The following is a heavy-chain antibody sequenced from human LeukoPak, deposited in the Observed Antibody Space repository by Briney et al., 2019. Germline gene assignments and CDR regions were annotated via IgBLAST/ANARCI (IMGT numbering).Heavy chain of an antibody. J-gene: IGHJ4*02. CDR3: ARHNPYCSGGSCYDGGDY. CDR1: GGSISSYY. V-gene: IGHV4-59*08. Sequence: PSETLSLTCTVSGGSISSYYWSWIRQPPGKGLEWIGYIYYSGSANYNPSLKSRVTISVDTSKNQFSLKLSSVPAADTAVYYCARHNPYCSGGSCYDGGDYWGQGTLVTVSS. D-gene: IGHD2-15*01. CDR2: IYYSGSA.